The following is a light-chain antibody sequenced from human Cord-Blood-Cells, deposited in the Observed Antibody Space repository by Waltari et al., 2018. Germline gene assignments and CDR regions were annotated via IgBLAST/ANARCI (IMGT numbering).Light chain of an antibody. CDR1: SSDVGGYNY. CDR3: SSYTSSSTPVV. CDR2: EVS. Sequence: QSALTQPDPVSGSPGQSITLSCTGTSSDVGGYNYVSWYQQHPGKAPKLMIYEVSNRPAGVSNRFSGSKSGNTASLTISGLQAEDEADYYCSSYTSSSTPVVFGGGTKL. V-gene: IGLV2-14*01. J-gene: IGLJ2*01.